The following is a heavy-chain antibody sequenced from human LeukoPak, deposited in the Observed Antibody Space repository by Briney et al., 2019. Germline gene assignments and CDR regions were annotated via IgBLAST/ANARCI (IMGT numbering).Heavy chain of an antibody. D-gene: IGHD6-19*01. J-gene: IGHJ4*02. CDR3: AREGGTVVAGTLGH. CDR2: IQYDESTK. Sequence: GGSLRLSCAASGITFSTSGMHWVRQAPGKGLEWLTFIQYDESTKYYADSVKGRFTISRDNSKNMLYLQMNSLRAEDTAVYHCAREGGTVVAGTLGHWGQGTPVTVSS. V-gene: IGHV3-30*02. CDR1: GITFSTSG.